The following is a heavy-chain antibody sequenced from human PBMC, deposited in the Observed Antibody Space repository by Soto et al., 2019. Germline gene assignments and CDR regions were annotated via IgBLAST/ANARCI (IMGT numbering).Heavy chain of an antibody. J-gene: IGHJ2*01. Sequence: QVQLQESGPGLVKPSETLSLTCTVSVSGGSVSTGVHYWSWIRQPPGKGMEWIGYIYYSGSTNYNPSLKSRVTISVDTSKNQFSLKLTSVTAADTAVYYCARGYYTSWYWFDRWGRGTLVTVSS. CDR1: GGSVSTGVHY. V-gene: IGHV4-61*08. D-gene: IGHD6-13*01. CDR2: IYYSGST. CDR3: ARGYYTSWYWFDR.